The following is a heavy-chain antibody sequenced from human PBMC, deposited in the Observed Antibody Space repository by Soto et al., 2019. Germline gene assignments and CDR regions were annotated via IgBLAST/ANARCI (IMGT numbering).Heavy chain of an antibody. Sequence: SETLSLTCTVSGGSISSGDYYWSWIRQPPGKGLEWIGYIYYSGSTNYNPSLKSRVTISVDTSKNQFSLKLSSVTAADTAVYYCARGRRPYGDYAYFDYWGQGTLVTVSS. CDR3: ARGRRPYGDYAYFDY. D-gene: IGHD4-17*01. J-gene: IGHJ4*02. CDR2: IYYSGST. V-gene: IGHV4-61*08. CDR1: GGSISSGDYY.